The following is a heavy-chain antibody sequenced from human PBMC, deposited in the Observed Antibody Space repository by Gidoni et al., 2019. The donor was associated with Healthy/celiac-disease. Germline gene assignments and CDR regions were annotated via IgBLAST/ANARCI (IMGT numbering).Heavy chain of an antibody. CDR3: ATILYWSSTSCYKSGAFDI. CDR1: GGSFSGYY. V-gene: IGHV4-34*01. CDR2: INHSGST. D-gene: IGHD2-2*02. Sequence: QVQLQQWGAGLLKPSETLSLTCAVYGGSFSGYYWSWIRQPPGKGLEWSGEINHSGSTNYNPSLKSRVTISVDTSKNQFSLKLSSVTAADTAVYYCATILYWSSTSCYKSGAFDIWGQGTMVTVSS. J-gene: IGHJ3*02.